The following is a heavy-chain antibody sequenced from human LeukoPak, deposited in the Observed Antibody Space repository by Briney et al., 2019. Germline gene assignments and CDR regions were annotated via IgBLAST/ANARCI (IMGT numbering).Heavy chain of an antibody. D-gene: IGHD6-13*01. CDR3: ARHGGSCTFYY. CDR2: IDYSGST. Sequence: SETLSLTCTISGGSIGSYYWTWIRQPPGKGLEWIGYIDYSGSTNYNPSFKSRVTMSVDTSKNQFSLKLSSVTAADTAVYFCARHGGSCTFYYWGQGTLVTVSS. V-gene: IGHV4-59*08. J-gene: IGHJ4*02. CDR1: GGSIGSYY.